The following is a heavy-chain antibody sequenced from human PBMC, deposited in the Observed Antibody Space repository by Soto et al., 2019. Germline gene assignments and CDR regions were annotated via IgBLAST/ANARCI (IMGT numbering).Heavy chain of an antibody. Sequence: SETLSLTCTVSGGSVSSSSYYWGWIRQPPGKGLEWIGSIYYSGSTYYNPSLKSRVTISVDTSKNQFSLKLSSVTAADTAVYYCARLGGDVVVVAATPRDAFDIWGQGTMVTVSS. CDR3: ARLGGDVVVVAATPRDAFDI. J-gene: IGHJ3*02. CDR2: IYYSGST. V-gene: IGHV4-39*01. CDR1: GGSVSSSSYY. D-gene: IGHD2-15*01.